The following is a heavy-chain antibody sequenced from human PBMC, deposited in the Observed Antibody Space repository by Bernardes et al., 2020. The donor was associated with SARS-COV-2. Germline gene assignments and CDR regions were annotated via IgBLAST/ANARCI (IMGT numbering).Heavy chain of an antibody. D-gene: IGHD3-3*01. Sequence: GGSLRLSCVASGFTFEDYTMHWVRQVPGKGLEWVSLVSWDGSTTNYADSVKGRFIISRDSSRNTVHLQMDSLRKEDTALYYCATERQSLTVFGVGHDAFDFWGQGKMVTVSS. CDR3: ATERQSLTVFGVGHDAFDF. V-gene: IGHV3-43*01. CDR2: VSWDGSTT. J-gene: IGHJ3*01. CDR1: GFTFEDYT.